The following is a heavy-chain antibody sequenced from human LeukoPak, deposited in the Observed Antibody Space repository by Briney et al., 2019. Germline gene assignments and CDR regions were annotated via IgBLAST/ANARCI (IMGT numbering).Heavy chain of an antibody. J-gene: IGHJ4*02. V-gene: IGHV3-30-3*01. Sequence: GGSLRLSCVTSGFTFSRYAMYWVRQAPGKGLEWVALISYDANIGSNKYYADSVKGRFTISRDNSKNTLYLQMNSLRAEDTAVYYCARDGGYDFWSGYYQDYWGQGTLVTVSS. D-gene: IGHD3-3*01. CDR3: ARDGGYDFWSGYYQDY. CDR1: GFTFSRYA. CDR2: ISYDANIGSNK.